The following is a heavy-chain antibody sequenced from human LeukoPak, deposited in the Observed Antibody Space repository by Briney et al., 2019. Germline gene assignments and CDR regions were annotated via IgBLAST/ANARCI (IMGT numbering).Heavy chain of an antibody. V-gene: IGHV4-34*01. D-gene: IGHD3-16*01. J-gene: IGHJ4*02. CDR1: GGSSSGYY. CDR2: INHSGST. CDR3: ARGYFFMSTPYFDY. Sequence: SETLSLTCAVYGGSSSGYYWSWIRQPPGKGLEWIGEINHSGSTNYNPSLKSRVTISVDTSKNQFSLKLSSVTAADTAVYYCARGYFFMSTPYFDYWGQGTLVTVSS.